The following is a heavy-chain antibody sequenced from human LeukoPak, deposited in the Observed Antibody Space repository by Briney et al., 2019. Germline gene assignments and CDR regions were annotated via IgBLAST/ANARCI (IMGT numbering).Heavy chain of an antibody. V-gene: IGHV3-74*01. Sequence: PGGSLRLSCAASGFTFSFYWMHWVRQARGKGLVWVSRINSDGSRTTYADSVKGRFTISRDNAKNTVYLQMNSLRAEDTAVYYCVRDIVVLPAAMPDAFDIWGQGTMVTVSS. CDR2: INSDGSRT. CDR3: VRDIVVLPAAMPDAFDI. J-gene: IGHJ3*02. CDR1: GFTFSFYW. D-gene: IGHD2-2*01.